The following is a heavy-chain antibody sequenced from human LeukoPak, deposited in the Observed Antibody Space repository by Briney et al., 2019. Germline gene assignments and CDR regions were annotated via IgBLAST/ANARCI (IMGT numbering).Heavy chain of an antibody. J-gene: IGHJ4*02. CDR3: AKYYNESSGYLYYFDY. CDR2: SRGSSVDT. D-gene: IGHD3-22*01. V-gene: IGHV3-23*01. Sequence: GGSLRLSCAASGFTFSNNGMSWVRQAPGKGLVWVSASRGSSVDTYYADSVKGRFTISRDISKNTLYLQMNSLRAEDTAVYYCAKYYNESSGYLYYFDYWGQGTLVTVSS. CDR1: GFTFSNNG.